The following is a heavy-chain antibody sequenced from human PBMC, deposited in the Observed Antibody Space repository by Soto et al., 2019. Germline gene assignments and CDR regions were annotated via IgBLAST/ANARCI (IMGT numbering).Heavy chain of an antibody. Sequence: ASVKVSCKASGYTFTSYVINWVRQATGQGLEWMGWMNPNSGSTGYAQKFQGRVTMTRNTSISTAYMELSSLRSEDTAVYYCARVFRDWNYVLYYMDVWGKGTTVTV. J-gene: IGHJ6*03. D-gene: IGHD1-7*01. CDR2: MNPNSGST. V-gene: IGHV1-8*01. CDR1: GYTFTSYV. CDR3: ARVFRDWNYVLYYMDV.